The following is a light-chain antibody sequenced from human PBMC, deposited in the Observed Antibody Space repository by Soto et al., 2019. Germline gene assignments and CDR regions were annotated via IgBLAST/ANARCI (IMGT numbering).Light chain of an antibody. Sequence: SYVLTQPPSVSVAPGQTATITCGGDNIGSKSVHWYQQKPGQAPVLVVYDDSHRPSGIPERLSGSNSGNTAILSISRVEAGDEADYYCQVWDSSSDHLVEFGGGTKVTVL. CDR1: NIGSKS. CDR2: DDS. CDR3: QVWDSSSDHLVE. V-gene: IGLV3-21*02. J-gene: IGLJ3*02.